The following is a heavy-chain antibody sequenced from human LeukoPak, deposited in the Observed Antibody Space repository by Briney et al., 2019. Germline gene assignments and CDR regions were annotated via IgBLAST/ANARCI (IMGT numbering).Heavy chain of an antibody. J-gene: IGHJ6*03. Sequence: PGGSLRLSCAASGFTFSNYGIHWVRQAPGKGLEWVTFIRSDGSNKYYADSVKGRFTISRDNSKNTVYLLMNSLRTEDTAVYYCGRSRRINASLYYYMDVWGKGTTVTVSS. CDR2: IRSDGSNK. CDR1: GFTFSNYG. D-gene: IGHD2-15*01. CDR3: GRSRRINASLYYYMDV. V-gene: IGHV3-30*02.